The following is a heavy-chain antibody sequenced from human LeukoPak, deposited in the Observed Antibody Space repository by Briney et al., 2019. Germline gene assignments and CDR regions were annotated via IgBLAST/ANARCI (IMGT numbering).Heavy chain of an antibody. CDR2: INPSGGST. V-gene: IGHV1-46*01. D-gene: IGHD2-2*01. J-gene: IGHJ6*03. CDR3: ARSRLDYYYMDV. Sequence: GASVKVSCKASGYTFTSYYMHWVRQAPGQGLEWMGIINPSGGSTSYAQKFQGRVTMTRDTSTSTVYMELSSLRSDDTAVYYCARSRLDYYYMDVWGKGTTVTVSS. CDR1: GYTFTSYY.